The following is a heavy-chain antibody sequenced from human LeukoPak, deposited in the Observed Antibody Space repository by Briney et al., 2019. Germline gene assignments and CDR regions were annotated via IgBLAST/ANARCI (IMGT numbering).Heavy chain of an antibody. D-gene: IGHD2-2*01. Sequence: SETLSLTCAVYGGSFSGYYWSWIRQPPGRGLEWIGEINHSGSTNYNPSLKSRVTISVDTSKNQLSLKLSSVTAADTAVYYCAREGSTSCYYFDYWGQGTLVTVSS. V-gene: IGHV4-34*01. CDR3: AREGSTSCYYFDY. J-gene: IGHJ4*02. CDR2: INHSGST. CDR1: GGSFSGYY.